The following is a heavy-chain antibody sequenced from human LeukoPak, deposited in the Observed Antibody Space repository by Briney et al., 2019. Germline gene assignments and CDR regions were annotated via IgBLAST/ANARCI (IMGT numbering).Heavy chain of an antibody. D-gene: IGHD1-20*01. J-gene: IGHJ6*02. CDR2: IYSGGST. V-gene: IGHV3-66*01. CDR1: GFTVSSNY. Sequence: PGGSLRLSCAASGFTVSSNYMSWVRQAPGKGLEWVSVIYSGGSTYYAASVKGRFTISRDNSKNTLYLQMNSLRAEDTAVYYCARDNCGNTPPGYYYGMDVWGQGTTVTVSS. CDR3: ARDNCGNTPPGYYYGMDV.